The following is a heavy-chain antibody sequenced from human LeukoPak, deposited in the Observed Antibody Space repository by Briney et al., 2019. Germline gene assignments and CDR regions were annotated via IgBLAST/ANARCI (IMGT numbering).Heavy chain of an antibody. CDR2: IIPILGIA. J-gene: IGHJ4*02. CDR1: GGTSSSYA. V-gene: IGHV1-69*04. CDR3: ARDSLGWSSLPDY. D-gene: IGHD3-3*01. Sequence: ASVKVSCKASGGTSSSYAISWVRQAPGQGLEWMGRIIPILGIANYAQKFQGRVTITADKSTSTAYMELSSLRSEDTAVYYCARDSLGWSSLPDYWGQGTLVTVSS.